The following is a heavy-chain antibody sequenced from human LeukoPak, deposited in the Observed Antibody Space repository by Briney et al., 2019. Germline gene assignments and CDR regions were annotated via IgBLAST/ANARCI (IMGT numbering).Heavy chain of an antibody. J-gene: IGHJ4*02. D-gene: IGHD6-19*01. CDR3: ARDLGTTGWHTFDY. CDR2: TYYRYKWYN. CDR1: GDSASSKNGA. Sequence: SQTLSLTCAVSGDSASSKNGAWNWIRQSPSSGLEWLGRTYYRYKWYNDYAESMEGRMTISQDTSKNQYSLHLNSVTPDDTAVYYCARDLGTTGWHTFDYWGQGTLVTVSS. V-gene: IGHV6-1*01.